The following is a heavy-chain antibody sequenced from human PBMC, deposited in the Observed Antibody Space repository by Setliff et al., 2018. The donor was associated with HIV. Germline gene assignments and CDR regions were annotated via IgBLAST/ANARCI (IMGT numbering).Heavy chain of an antibody. Sequence: SETLSLTCTVSGDSIISSRNFWGWIRQPPGKGLEWIGNIHSSGSTYYNPSLKSRVTISVDTSKNQFSLKLSSVTAADTAVYYCARPSAGGGYNYWYFDLWGRGTLVTVSS. D-gene: IGHD5-12*01. CDR2: IHSSGST. V-gene: IGHV4-39*01. CDR3: ARPSAGGGYNYWYFDL. J-gene: IGHJ2*01. CDR1: GDSIISSRNF.